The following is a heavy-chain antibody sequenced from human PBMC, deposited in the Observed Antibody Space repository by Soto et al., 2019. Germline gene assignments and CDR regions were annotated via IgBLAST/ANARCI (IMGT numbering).Heavy chain of an antibody. J-gene: IGHJ4*02. D-gene: IGHD4-17*01. CDR3: ARGPTTVTTLESYFDY. Sequence: SVKVSCKASGGTFSSYAISWVRQAPGQGLEWMGGIIPIFGTANYAQKFQGRVTITADESTSTAYMELSSLRSEDTAVYYCARGPTTVTTLESYFDYWGQGTLVTVSS. CDR1: GGTFSSYA. CDR2: IIPIFGTA. V-gene: IGHV1-69*13.